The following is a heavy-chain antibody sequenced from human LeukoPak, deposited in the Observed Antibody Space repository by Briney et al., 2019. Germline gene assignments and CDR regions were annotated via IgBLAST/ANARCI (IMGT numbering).Heavy chain of an antibody. CDR2: ISSSSSYI. CDR1: GFTFSNYA. Sequence: PGGSLRLSCAASGFTFSNYAMNWVRLAPGKGLEWVSSISSSSSYIYYADSVKGRFTISRDNAKNSLYLQMNGLRAEDTAVYYCARASVGYYYYYMDVWGKGTTVTVSS. CDR3: ARASVGYYYYYMDV. V-gene: IGHV3-21*01. D-gene: IGHD2-15*01. J-gene: IGHJ6*03.